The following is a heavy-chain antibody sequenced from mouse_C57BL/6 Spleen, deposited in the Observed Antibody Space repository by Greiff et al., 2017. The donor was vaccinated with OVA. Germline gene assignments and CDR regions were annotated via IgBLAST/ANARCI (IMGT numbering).Heavy chain of an antibody. J-gene: IGHJ3*01. V-gene: IGHV1-61*01. CDR2: IYPSDSET. CDR3: ARGYDGSLGGFAY. Sequence: VQLQQPGAELVRPGSSVKLSCKASGYTFTSYWMDWVKQRPGQGLEWIGNIYPSDSETHYNQKFKDKATLTVDKSSSTAYMQLSSLTSEDSAVYYCARGYDGSLGGFAYWGQGTLVTVSA. CDR1: GYTFTSYW. D-gene: IGHD2-3*01.